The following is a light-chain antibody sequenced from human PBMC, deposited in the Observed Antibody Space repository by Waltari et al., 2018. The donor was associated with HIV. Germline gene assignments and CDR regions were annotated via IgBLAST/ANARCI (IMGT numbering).Light chain of an antibody. CDR3: HQYGTSPRT. V-gene: IGKV3-20*01. Sequence: EIVLAQSPRTLSLSPGERATLSCRASQTVTSNYFAWYQVRPGQAPRLLIYGASIRATGVPDKVSGSGSGTDFTLTIGRLEPEDFAVYYCHQYGTSPRTFGQGSKVESK. CDR2: GAS. CDR1: QTVTSNY. J-gene: IGKJ2*01.